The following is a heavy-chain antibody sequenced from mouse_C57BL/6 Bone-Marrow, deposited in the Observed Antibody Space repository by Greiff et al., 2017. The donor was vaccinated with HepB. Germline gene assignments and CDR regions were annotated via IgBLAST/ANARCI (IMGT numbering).Heavy chain of an antibody. J-gene: IGHJ2*01. V-gene: IGHV1-18*01. D-gene: IGHD1-1*01. CDR3: ARQYLYGSSQYYFDY. CDR1: GYTFTDYN. Sequence: VQLKQSGPELVKPGASVKIPCKASGYTFTDYNMDWVKQSHGKSLEWIGDINPNNGGTIYNQKFKGKATLTVDKSSSTAYMELRSLTSEDTAVYYCARQYLYGSSQYYFDYWGQGTTLTVSS. CDR2: INPNNGGT.